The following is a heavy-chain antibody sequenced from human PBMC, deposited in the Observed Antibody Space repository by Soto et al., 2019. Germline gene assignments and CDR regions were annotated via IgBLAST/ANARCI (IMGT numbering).Heavy chain of an antibody. D-gene: IGHD3-3*01. V-gene: IGHV4-4*02. CDR1: GGSISNSHW. J-gene: IGHJ5*01. Sequence: QVQLQESGPGLVKSSETLSLTCAVSGGSISNSHWWSWVRQSPGTGLEWIGESDSSGDTNSNPSLESRVTMSRDKSGTQFSLQLTSVTAPDTAVDYCVRVKGIRTVGVVRSAWFDSWGQGTLVTVSS. CDR3: VRVKGIRTVGVVRSAWFDS. CDR2: SDSSGDT.